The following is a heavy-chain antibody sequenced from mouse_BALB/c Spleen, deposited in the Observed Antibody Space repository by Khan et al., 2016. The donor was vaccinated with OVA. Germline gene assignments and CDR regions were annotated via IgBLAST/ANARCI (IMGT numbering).Heavy chain of an antibody. J-gene: IGHJ2*01. CDR2: IWAGGST. Sequence: QVQLKESGPGLVAPSQSLSITCTVTGFSLTSYAIHWIRQPPGKGLDWLGVIWAGGSTNYNSALMSRLSISKDNSKSQVFLKMNSLQTHDTAIYYGARNREPDYFDYWGQGTTLTVSS. CDR3: ARNREPDYFDY. V-gene: IGHV2-9*02. CDR1: GFSLTSYA.